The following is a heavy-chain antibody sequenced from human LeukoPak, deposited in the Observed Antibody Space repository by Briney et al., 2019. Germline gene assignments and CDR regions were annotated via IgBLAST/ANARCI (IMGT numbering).Heavy chain of an antibody. CDR3: VRSFYGDHPY. Sequence: GGSLRLSCAASGFTLSTYDMHWVRHGPGEGLEWVAAVWTSGHTFYPDSVKGQFTISRENARNSVYLHMNSLSAGDTAVYYCVRSFYGDHPYWGQGTLVTVSS. D-gene: IGHD4-17*01. CDR2: VWTSGHT. V-gene: IGHV3-13*01. CDR1: GFTLSTYD. J-gene: IGHJ4*02.